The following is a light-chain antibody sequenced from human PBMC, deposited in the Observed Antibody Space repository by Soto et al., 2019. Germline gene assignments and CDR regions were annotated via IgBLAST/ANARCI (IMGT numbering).Light chain of an antibody. CDR1: SSDVGSYDL. CDR2: EAS. V-gene: IGLV2-23*01. CDR3: CSYAGDSTYV. Sequence: QSVLTQPASVSGSPGQSITISCTGTSSDVGSYDLVSWYQQYPGKAPKLMIYEASERPSGVSYRFSGSKSANTASLTISGLQAEDEADYYCCSYAGDSTYVFGTGTKATVL. J-gene: IGLJ1*01.